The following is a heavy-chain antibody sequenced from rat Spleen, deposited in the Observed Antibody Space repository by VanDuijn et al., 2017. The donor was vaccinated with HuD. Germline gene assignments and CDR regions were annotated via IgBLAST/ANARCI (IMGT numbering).Heavy chain of an antibody. CDR3: TRHDYYFDY. CDR1: GFSLTSYG. CDR2: IWAGGGS. J-gene: IGHJ2*01. Sequence: QVQLKESGPGLVQPSQTLSLTCTVSGFSLTSYGVSWVRQPPGKSLVWVGSIWAGGGSNYNSAVQSRLSISRDTSKSQVFLKMISLQPEDTGTYYCTRHDYYFDYWGQGVMVTVSS. V-gene: IGHV2-72*01. D-gene: IGHD1-7*01.